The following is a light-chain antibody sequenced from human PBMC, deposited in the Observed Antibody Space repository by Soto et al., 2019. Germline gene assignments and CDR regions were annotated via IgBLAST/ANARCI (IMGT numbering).Light chain of an antibody. CDR1: QSINTY. V-gene: IGKV1-5*03. CDR3: QQYSSLPWT. CDR2: EAS. Sequence: DIQMTQSPSTLSASVGDRVTISCRASQSINTYLAWYQQEPGKAPKLLLFEASALKSGVPSRFSGSGSATEFTLTISRLQPDDFATYYCQQYSSLPWTFGQGSKVEVK. J-gene: IGKJ1*01.